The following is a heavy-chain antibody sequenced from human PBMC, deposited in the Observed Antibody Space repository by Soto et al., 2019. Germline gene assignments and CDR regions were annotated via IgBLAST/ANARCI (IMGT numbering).Heavy chain of an antibody. CDR2: IYHSGST. D-gene: IGHD3-22*01. V-gene: IGHV4-4*02. CDR3: ARAVSGYYTNWFDP. J-gene: IGHJ5*02. CDR1: GGSISSSNW. Sequence: SETLSLTCAVSGGSISSSNWWSWVRQPPGKGLEWIGEIYHSGSTNYNPSLKSRVTISVDKSKNQFSLKLSSVTAADTAVYYCARAVSGYYTNWFDPWGQGTLVTVSS.